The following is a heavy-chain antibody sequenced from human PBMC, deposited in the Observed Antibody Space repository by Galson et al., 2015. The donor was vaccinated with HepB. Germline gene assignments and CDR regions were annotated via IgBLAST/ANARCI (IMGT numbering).Heavy chain of an antibody. CDR1: GYTFTGYY. CDR3: ARITKSFHLLRNQLVGGSPDY. J-gene: IGHJ4*02. Sequence: SVKVSCKASGYTFTGYYMHWVRQAPGQGLEWMGWINPNSGGTNYAQKFQGRVTMTRDTSKNQFSLKLSSVTAADTAVYYCARITKSFHLLRNQLVGGSPDYWGQGTLVTVSS. V-gene: IGHV1-2*02. CDR2: INPNSGGT. D-gene: IGHD6-6*01.